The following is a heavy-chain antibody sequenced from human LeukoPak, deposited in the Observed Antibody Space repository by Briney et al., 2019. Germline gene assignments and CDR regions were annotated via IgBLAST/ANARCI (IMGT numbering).Heavy chain of an antibody. Sequence: GGSLRLSCAASGFTFSSYAMSWVRQAPGKGLEWVSGISGSAGVTYSADSVKGRFTISRDNSKNTLYLQMNSLRTEDTAVFYCAKDDYCSSTSCSPSAFDIWGQGTMVTVSS. CDR2: ISGSAGVT. D-gene: IGHD2-2*01. J-gene: IGHJ3*02. CDR1: GFTFSSYA. CDR3: AKDDYCSSTSCSPSAFDI. V-gene: IGHV3-23*01.